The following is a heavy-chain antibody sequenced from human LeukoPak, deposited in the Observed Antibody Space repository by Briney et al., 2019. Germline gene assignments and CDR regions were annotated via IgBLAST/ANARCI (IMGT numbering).Heavy chain of an antibody. D-gene: IGHD2-2*02. V-gene: IGHV4-34*01. J-gene: IGHJ6*02. Sequence: SETLSLTCAVYGGSFSGYYWSWLRQPPGKGLEWIGEINHSGSTNYNPSLKSRVTIPVDTSKNQLSLKLSSVTAADTAVYYCARRRLPKYCSSTSCYTPFYYYGMDVWGQGTTVTVSS. CDR1: GGSFSGYY. CDR3: ARRRLPKYCSSTSCYTPFYYYGMDV. CDR2: INHSGST.